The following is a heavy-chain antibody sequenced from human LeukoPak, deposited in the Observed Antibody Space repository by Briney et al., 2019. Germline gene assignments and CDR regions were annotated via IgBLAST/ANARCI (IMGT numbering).Heavy chain of an antibody. CDR1: GYTFTRSA. Sequence: ASVKVSCKASGYTFTRSAMNRVRQAPGQGLEWMGWINTNTGNPTYAQGFTGRFVFSLDTSVSTAYLQISSLKAEDTAVYYCARGYYDSSGYTFDYWGQGTLVTVSS. V-gene: IGHV7-4-1*02. D-gene: IGHD3-22*01. J-gene: IGHJ4*02. CDR3: ARGYYDSSGYTFDY. CDR2: INTNTGNP.